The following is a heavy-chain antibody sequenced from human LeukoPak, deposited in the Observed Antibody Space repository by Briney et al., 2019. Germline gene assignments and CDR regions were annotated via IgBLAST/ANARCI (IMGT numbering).Heavy chain of an antibody. Sequence: PGRSLRLSCAASGFTFDDYAMHWVRQAPGKGLEWVSGISWNSGSIGYADSVKGRFTISRDNAKNSLYLQMNSLRAEDTALYYCAKDRYGGYAYFDYWGQGTLVTVSS. CDR2: ISWNSGSI. V-gene: IGHV3-9*01. CDR3: AKDRYGGYAYFDY. J-gene: IGHJ4*02. CDR1: GFTFDDYA. D-gene: IGHD5-12*01.